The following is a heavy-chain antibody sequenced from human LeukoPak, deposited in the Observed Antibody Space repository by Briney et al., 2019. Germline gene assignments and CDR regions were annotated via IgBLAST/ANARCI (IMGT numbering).Heavy chain of an antibody. CDR1: GFTFDDYA. D-gene: IGHD3-3*01. CDR3: AKSGYYQVFDY. CDR2: ISWNRGSI. Sequence: GGSLRLSCAASGFTFDDYAMHWVRQAPGKGLEWVSGISWNRGSIGYADSVKGRFTISRDNAKNSLYLQMNSLRAEDTALYYCAKSGYYQVFDYWGQGTLVTVSS. V-gene: IGHV3-9*01. J-gene: IGHJ4*02.